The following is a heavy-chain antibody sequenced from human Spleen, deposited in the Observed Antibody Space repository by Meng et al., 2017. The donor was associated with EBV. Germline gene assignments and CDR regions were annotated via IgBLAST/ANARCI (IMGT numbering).Heavy chain of an antibody. CDR1: GSAFSRYT. CDR2: ISTTSSYI. V-gene: IGHV3-21*01. CDR3: VGRDSSGYHT. D-gene: IGHD3-22*01. Sequence: EVQLVECGGXLVKTGGSERLSCAASGSAFSRYTMNWVRQAPGKGLEWVSSISTTSSYIHYADSVKGRFTISRDNAKNSLYLQMNSLRAEDTAVYYCVGRDSSGYHTWGQGTLVTVSS. J-gene: IGHJ4*02.